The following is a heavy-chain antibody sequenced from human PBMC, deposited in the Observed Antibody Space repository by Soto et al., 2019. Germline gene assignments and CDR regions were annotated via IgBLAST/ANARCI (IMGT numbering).Heavy chain of an antibody. V-gene: IGHV4-59*08. J-gene: IGHJ4*02. CDR2: IYYSGST. CDR1: GGSISSYY. Sequence: SETLSRTCTVSGGSISSYYWSWIRQPPGKGLEWIAYIYYSGSTNYNPSLKSRVTISLDTSKDQFSLRLSSVTAADTAVYYCARLEELRYYFDYWGQGTLVTVSS. D-gene: IGHD1-7*01. CDR3: ARLEELRYYFDY.